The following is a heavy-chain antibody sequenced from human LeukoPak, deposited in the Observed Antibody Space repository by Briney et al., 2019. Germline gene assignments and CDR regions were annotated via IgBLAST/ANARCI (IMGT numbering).Heavy chain of an antibody. CDR2: IVTAGDT. Sequence: GGSLRLSCAASGFTFSSYDMHWVRQATGKGLEWVSAIVTAGDTYYPASVRGRFTICRENAKNSVYLQMNSLRAGDTAVYYCARGGYYYDSSGYYYFDYWGQGNLVTVSS. CDR1: GFTFSSYD. J-gene: IGHJ4*02. CDR3: ARGGYYYDSSGYYYFDY. D-gene: IGHD3-22*01. V-gene: IGHV3-13*01.